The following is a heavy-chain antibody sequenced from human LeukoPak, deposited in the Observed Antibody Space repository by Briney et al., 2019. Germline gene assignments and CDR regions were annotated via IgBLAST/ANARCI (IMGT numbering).Heavy chain of an antibody. CDR3: ARDLITGGPFDY. D-gene: IGHD7-27*01. CDR1: GFTFSSYA. J-gene: IGHJ4*02. CDR2: ISSNGGST. V-gene: IGHV3-64*01. Sequence: GGSLRLSGAASGFTFSSYAMHWVRQAPGKGLEYVSAISSNGGSTYYANSVKGRFTISRDNSKNTLYLQMGSLRAEDMAVYYCARDLITGGPFDYWGQGTLVTVSS.